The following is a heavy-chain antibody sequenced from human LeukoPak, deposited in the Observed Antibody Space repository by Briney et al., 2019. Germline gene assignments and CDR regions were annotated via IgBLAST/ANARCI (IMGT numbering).Heavy chain of an antibody. V-gene: IGHV1-8*01. CDR1: GYTFTSYD. D-gene: IGHD3-10*01. CDR3: ARSKRAASKWERVLLWFGDPDY. Sequence: GASVKVSCKASGYTFTSYDINWVRQATGQGLEWMGWMNPNSGNTGYAQKFQGRVTMTRNTSISTAYMELSSLRSEDTAVYYCARSKRAASKWERVLLWFGDPDYWGQGTLVTVSS. J-gene: IGHJ4*02. CDR2: MNPNSGNT.